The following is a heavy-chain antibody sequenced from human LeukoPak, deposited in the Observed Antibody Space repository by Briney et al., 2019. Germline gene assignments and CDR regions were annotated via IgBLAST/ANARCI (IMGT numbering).Heavy chain of an antibody. V-gene: IGHV3-66*01. CDR3: AREASWFQIRGDAFDI. CDR2: IYTGGIT. Sequence: GGSLRLSCAASGFSVSSTYMSWVRQAPGKGLEWVSVIYTGGITYYADSVKGRFTISRDNSKNTLYLQMNSLRAEDTAVYYCAREASWFQIRGDAFDIWGQGTMVTVSS. J-gene: IGHJ3*02. CDR1: GFSVSSTY. D-gene: IGHD3-9*01.